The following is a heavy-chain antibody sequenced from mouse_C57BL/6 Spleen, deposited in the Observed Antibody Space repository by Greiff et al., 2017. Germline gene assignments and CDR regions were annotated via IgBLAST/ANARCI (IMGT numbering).Heavy chain of an antibody. CDR2: IYPGSGST. CDR1: GYTFTSYW. Sequence: QVHVKQSGAELVKPGASVKMSCKASGYTFTSYWITWVKQRPGQGLEWIGDIYPGSGSTNYNEKFKSKATLTVDTSSSTAYMQLSSLTSEDSAVYYCARGADVYFDYWGQGTTLTVSS. J-gene: IGHJ2*01. V-gene: IGHV1-55*01. CDR3: ARGADVYFDY.